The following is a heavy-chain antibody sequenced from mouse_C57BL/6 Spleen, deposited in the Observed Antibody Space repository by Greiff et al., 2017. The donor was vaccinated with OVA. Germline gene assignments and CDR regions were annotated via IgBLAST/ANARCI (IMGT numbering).Heavy chain of an antibody. V-gene: IGHV1-81*01. J-gene: IGHJ4*01. Sequence: QVQLQQSGAELARPGASVKLSCKASGYTFTSYGISWVKQRTGQGLEWIGEIYPRSGNTYYNEKFKGKATLTADKSSSKAYMELRSLTSEDSAVYFCARGGDYYDYDYYAMDYWGQGTSVTVSS. CDR1: GYTFTSYG. CDR3: ARGGDYYDYDYYAMDY. CDR2: IYPRSGNT. D-gene: IGHD2-4*01.